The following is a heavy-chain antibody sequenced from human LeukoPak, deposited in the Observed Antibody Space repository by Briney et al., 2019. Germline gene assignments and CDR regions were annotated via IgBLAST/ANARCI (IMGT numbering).Heavy chain of an antibody. CDR1: GYSFTSYN. CDR3: ATSRGYCSSTSCRDDYYFDY. V-gene: IGHV1-2*02. CDR2: IKPSGGNT. Sequence: GASVKVSCKTSGYSFTSYNLHWVRQAPGQRLEWMGIIKPSGGNTNYAQKFQGRVTMTRDTSISTAYMELSRLRSDDTAVYYCATSRGYCSSTSCRDDYYFDYWGQGTLVTVSS. D-gene: IGHD2-2*01. J-gene: IGHJ4*02.